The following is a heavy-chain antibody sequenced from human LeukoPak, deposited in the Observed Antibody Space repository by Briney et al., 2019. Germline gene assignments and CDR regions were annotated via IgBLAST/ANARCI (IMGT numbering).Heavy chain of an antibody. CDR3: TTEFPYYDFWSGYSGTYYFNY. D-gene: IGHD3-3*01. CDR1: GFTFSNAW. V-gene: IGHV3-15*07. J-gene: IGHJ4*02. CDR2: IRSKTDGGTT. Sequence: GGSLRLSCTASGFTFSNAWMNWVRQAPGKGLEWVGRIRSKTDGGTTDYAAPVKGRFTISRDDSKNTLYLQMNSLKTEDTAVYYCTTEFPYYDFWSGYSGTYYFNYWGQGTLVTVSS.